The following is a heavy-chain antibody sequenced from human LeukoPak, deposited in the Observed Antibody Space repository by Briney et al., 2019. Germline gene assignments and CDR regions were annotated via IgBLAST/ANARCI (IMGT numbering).Heavy chain of an antibody. J-gene: IGHJ3*01. Sequence: GGSLRLSCAASGFTFSFYGMHWVRQAPGKGLEWVAFIQNDGSIKYYADSVKGRFTISRDNSKNTLYLQMNGLRADDTAVYYCAKDPNGDFIGAFDFWGQGTMVTVSS. CDR3: AKDPNGDFIGAFDF. CDR2: IQNDGSIK. CDR1: GFTFSFYG. V-gene: IGHV3-30*02. D-gene: IGHD4-17*01.